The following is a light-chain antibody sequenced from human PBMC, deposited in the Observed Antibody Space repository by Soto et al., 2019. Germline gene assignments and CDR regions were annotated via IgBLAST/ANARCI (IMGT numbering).Light chain of an antibody. CDR2: RDT. V-gene: IGLV3-9*01. J-gene: IGLJ3*02. CDR3: QVWDSSTVV. Sequence: SYELTQPLSVSVALGQTARLTCGENNIGGKHVHWYQQRPGQAPVLVIYRDTNRPSGIPERFSGSNSGNTATLTISRAQADDEADYYCQVWDSSTVVFGGGTKLTVL. CDR1: NIGGKH.